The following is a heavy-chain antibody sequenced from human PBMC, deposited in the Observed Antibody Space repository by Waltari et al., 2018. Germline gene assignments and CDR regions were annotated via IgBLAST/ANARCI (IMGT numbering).Heavy chain of an antibody. CDR2: RMYDGSNK. CDR1: GFTFSSYG. V-gene: IGHV3-30*18. Sequence: QVQLVESGGGVVQPGRSLRLSCAASGFTFSSYGMHWVRQAPGKGLEWVAVRMYDGSNKYYADSVKSRFTISRDNSKNTLYLQMNSLRAEDTAMYYCAKDRPPYDSGGYYCDYWGQGTLVTVSS. J-gene: IGHJ4*02. CDR3: AKDRPPYDSGGYYCDY. D-gene: IGHD3-22*01.